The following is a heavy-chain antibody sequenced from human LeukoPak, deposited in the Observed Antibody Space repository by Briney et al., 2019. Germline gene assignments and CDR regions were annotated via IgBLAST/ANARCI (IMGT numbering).Heavy chain of an antibody. Sequence: SETLSLTCSVSGGSISGYYWSWKRQPPGKGLEWIGYIYYTGSTNYNPSLKSRVTISVDTSMNQFSLKLSSVTAADTAVYYCARISSSAPYFDYWGQGSLVTVSS. D-gene: IGHD6-6*01. CDR1: GGSISGYY. CDR2: IYYTGST. CDR3: ARISSSAPYFDY. J-gene: IGHJ4*02. V-gene: IGHV4-59*08.